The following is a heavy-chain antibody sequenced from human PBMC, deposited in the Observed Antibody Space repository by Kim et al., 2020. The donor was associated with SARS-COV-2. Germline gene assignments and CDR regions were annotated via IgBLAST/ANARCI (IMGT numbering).Heavy chain of an antibody. CDR3: ARAKLRITSAVAGTKRGYSGSYYFDY. Sequence: ASVKVSCKASGYTFTSYAMHWVRQAPGQRLEWMGWINAGNGNTKYSQKFQGRVTITRDTSASTAYMELSSLRSEDTAVYYCARAKLRITSAVAGTKRGYSGSYYFDYWGQGTLVTVSS. D-gene: IGHD6-19*01. CDR2: INAGNGNT. CDR1: GYTFTSYA. J-gene: IGHJ4*02. V-gene: IGHV1-3*01.